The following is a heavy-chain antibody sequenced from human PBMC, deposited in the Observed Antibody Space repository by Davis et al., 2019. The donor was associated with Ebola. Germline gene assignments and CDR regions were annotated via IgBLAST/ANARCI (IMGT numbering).Heavy chain of an antibody. D-gene: IGHD2-8*02. CDR2: ISSSSSTI. J-gene: IGHJ6*02. Sequence: GEPLKISCAASGFTFSSYSMNWVRQAPGKGLEWVSYISSSSSTIDYADSVKGRFTISRDNAKNSLHLQMNSLRDEDTAVYYCASLGELVETNGYYYYYGMDVWGQGTTVTVSS. CDR3: ASLGELVETNGYYYYYGMDV. CDR1: GFTFSSYS. V-gene: IGHV3-48*02.